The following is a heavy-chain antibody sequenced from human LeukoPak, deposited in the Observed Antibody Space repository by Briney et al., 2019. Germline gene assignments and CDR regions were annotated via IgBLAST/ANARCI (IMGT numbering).Heavy chain of an antibody. Sequence: SETLSLTCTVSGASIGSFYWVWIRQPAGKGLEWIGRLYNGGDTNYSPSLRSRVTISVDTSKNQFSLNLRSVTAADTAVYYCASPTTVTTSAYRAFDIWGQGTMVTVSA. J-gene: IGHJ3*02. CDR2: LYNGGDT. CDR1: GASIGSFY. V-gene: IGHV4-4*07. CDR3: ASPTTVTTSAYRAFDI. D-gene: IGHD4-17*01.